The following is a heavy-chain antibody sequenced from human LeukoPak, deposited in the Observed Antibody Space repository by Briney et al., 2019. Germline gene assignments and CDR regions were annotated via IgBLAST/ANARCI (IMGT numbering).Heavy chain of an antibody. CDR2: ISAYNGNT. Sequence: ASVKVSCKASGYTFTSFGISWVRQAPGQGLEWMGWISAYNGNTNYAQKLQGRVTMTTDPSTSTAYMELRRLRSDDTAVYYCARDQIPVRYGSGSRAAYYYYGMDVRGQGTAVTVSS. CDR1: GYTFTSFG. J-gene: IGHJ6*02. V-gene: IGHV1-18*01. D-gene: IGHD3-10*01. CDR3: ARDQIPVRYGSGSRAAYYYYGMDV.